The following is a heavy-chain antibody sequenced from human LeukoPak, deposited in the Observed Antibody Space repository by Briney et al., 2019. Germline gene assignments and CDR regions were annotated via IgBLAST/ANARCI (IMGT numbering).Heavy chain of an antibody. J-gene: IGHJ6*03. CDR1: GGSINGYY. CDR3: ARGNVLRFLEWSYYYYYYMDV. CDR2: IYSRGST. Sequence: SETLSLTCTVSGGSINGYYWSWIRQPAGKGLEWIGRIYSRGSTNYNPSLKSRVTMSVDTSKNQFSLKLNSVTAADTAVYYCARGNVLRFLEWSYYYYYYMDVWGKGTTVTVSS. V-gene: IGHV4-4*07. D-gene: IGHD3-3*01.